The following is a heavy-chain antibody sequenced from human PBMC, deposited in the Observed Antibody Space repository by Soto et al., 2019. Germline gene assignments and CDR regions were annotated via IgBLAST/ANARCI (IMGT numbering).Heavy chain of an antibody. D-gene: IGHD1-26*01. Sequence: QVLLVQSGAEVKKPGASVRVSCQTSGYTFTGYFVNWVRQAPGQGLEWMGWINPNTGGTKYAQKFQGWVTISRDTSINTAYMEFSRLSFDDPAVYYCARGWASPYFDLWGQGTLVTVSS. CDR1: GYTFTGYF. CDR2: INPNTGGT. CDR3: ARGWASPYFDL. V-gene: IGHV1-2*04. J-gene: IGHJ4*02.